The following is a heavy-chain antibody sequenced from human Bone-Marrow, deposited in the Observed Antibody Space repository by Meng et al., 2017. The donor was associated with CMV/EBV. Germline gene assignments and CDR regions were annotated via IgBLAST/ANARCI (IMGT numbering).Heavy chain of an antibody. CDR2: ISAYNGNT. CDR3: ARDYCSSTSCYVRAFDI. Sequence: ASVKVSCKASGYTFTGYYMHWVRQAPGQGLEWMGWISAYNGNTNYAQKLQGRVTMTTDTSTSTAYMELRSLRSDDTAVYYCARDYCSSTSCYVRAFDIWGQGTMVTVSS. V-gene: IGHV1-18*04. CDR1: GYTFTGYY. D-gene: IGHD2-2*01. J-gene: IGHJ3*02.